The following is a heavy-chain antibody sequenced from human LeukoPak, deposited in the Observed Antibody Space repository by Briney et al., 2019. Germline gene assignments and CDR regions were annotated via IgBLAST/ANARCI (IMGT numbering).Heavy chain of an antibody. Sequence: GGSLRLSCAASGFTFSRFWMSWVRQAPGKGLEWVSAISGSGGSTYYADSVKGRFTISRDNSKNTLYLQMNSLRAEDTAVYYCANLFYDPMATIDPGDYWGQGTLVTVSS. CDR1: GFTFSRFW. J-gene: IGHJ4*02. CDR2: ISGSGGST. V-gene: IGHV3-23*01. D-gene: IGHD5-24*01. CDR3: ANLFYDPMATIDPGDY.